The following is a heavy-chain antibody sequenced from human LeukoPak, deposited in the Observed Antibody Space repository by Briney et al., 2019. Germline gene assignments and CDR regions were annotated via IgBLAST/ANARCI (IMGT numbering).Heavy chain of an antibody. Sequence: SETLSLTCTVPGGSFSNYYWSWIRQPAGKGLEWIGRIYTSGSTNYNPSVKSRVTMSVDTSNNQFSLKLTSVTAADTAVYYCARQPPRYYGMDVWGQGTTVTVPS. CDR1: GGSFSNYY. V-gene: IGHV4-4*07. CDR3: ARQPPRYYGMDV. CDR2: IYTSGST. J-gene: IGHJ6*02.